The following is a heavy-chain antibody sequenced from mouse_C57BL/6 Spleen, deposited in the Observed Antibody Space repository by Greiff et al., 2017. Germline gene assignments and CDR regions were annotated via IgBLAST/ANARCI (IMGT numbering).Heavy chain of an antibody. CDR1: GYTFTSYW. J-gene: IGHJ2*01. CDR3: ARGDYYGSVDY. CDR2: INPSNGGT. D-gene: IGHD1-1*01. V-gene: IGHV1-53*01. Sequence: QVHVKQPGTELVKPGASVKLSCKASGYTFTSYWMHWVKQRPGQGLEWIGNINPSNGGTNYNEKFKSKATLTVDKSSSTAYMQLSSLTSEDSAVYYCARGDYYGSVDYWGQGTTLTVSS.